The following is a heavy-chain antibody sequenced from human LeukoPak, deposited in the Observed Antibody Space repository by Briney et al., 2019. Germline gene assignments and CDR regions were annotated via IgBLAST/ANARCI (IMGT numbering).Heavy chain of an antibody. CDR2: IWYDGSNK. CDR1: GFTFSSYG. J-gene: IGHJ4*02. V-gene: IGHV3-33*06. Sequence: PGGSLRLSCAASGFTFSSYGMHWVRQAPGKGLEWVADIWYDGSNKYYADSVKGRFTISRDNSKNTLYLQMNSLRAEDTAVYYCAKDRGEMATITFDYWGQGTLVTVSS. D-gene: IGHD5-24*01. CDR3: AKDRGEMATITFDY.